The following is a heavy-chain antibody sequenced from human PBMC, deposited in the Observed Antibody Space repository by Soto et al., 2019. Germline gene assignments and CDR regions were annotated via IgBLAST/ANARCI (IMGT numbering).Heavy chain of an antibody. CDR1: VGSISSGGYY. J-gene: IGHJ5*02. V-gene: IGHV4-31*03. CDR2: ISNSGST. CDR3: ARDPAP. Sequence: QVQLQESGPGLVKASPTLSLTCTVSVGSISSGGYYWSWIRQHPGKGLAWIGYISNSGSTYYNPSLKSRVTISADTAKNQFSLTLSSVTAADTAVSYCARDPAPWCQGTLVTGSS.